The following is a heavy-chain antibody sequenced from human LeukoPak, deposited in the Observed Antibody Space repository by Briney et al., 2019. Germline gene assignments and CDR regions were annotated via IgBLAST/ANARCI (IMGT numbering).Heavy chain of an antibody. CDR2: XXQDGSEK. V-gene: IGHV3-7*03. J-gene: IGHJ3*02. CDR1: TFTFSNXW. D-gene: IGHD1-14*01. CDR3: VRDVLAAGATGTFDI. Sequence: GGSLRLSCAASTFTFSNXWMSWVRQAPGKGLEWVANXXQDGSEKYYVDSVKGRFTISRDNAKTSLYLQMNSLRAEDTAVYYCVRDVLAAGATGTFDISGQGTMVTVSS.